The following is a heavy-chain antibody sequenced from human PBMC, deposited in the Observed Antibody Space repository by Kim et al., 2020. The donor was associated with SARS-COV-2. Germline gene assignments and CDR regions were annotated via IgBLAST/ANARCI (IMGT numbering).Heavy chain of an antibody. V-gene: IGHV3-11*04. CDR1: GFNFADYY. Sequence: GGSLRLSCAASGFNFADYYMSWIRQTPGKGLEQISYISPSASTTYYAESVKGRFTVSRDNAKSSLFLQRNTPRAEDTATYYCARTYYHRSGNKNRGQG. D-gene: IGHD3-10*01. CDR2: ISPSASTT. J-gene: IGHJ4*02. CDR3: ARTYYHRSGNKN.